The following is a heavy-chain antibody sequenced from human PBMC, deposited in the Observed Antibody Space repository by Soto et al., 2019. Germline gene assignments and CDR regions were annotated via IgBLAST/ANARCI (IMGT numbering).Heavy chain of an antibody. V-gene: IGHV1-69*13. CDR3: TRRHSSCWYGFDP. CDR2: NIPIFGTA. D-gene: IGHD6-13*01. J-gene: IGHJ5*02. CDR1: VCTFSRYA. Sequence: SSVKVARKGSVCTFSRYAIGWVRQAPGQGLEWMGGNIPIFGTANYAQKFQGRVTITADEFTRRAYMELSSLRSEDRAVYYCTRRHSSCWYGFDPWGQGTLVTVSS.